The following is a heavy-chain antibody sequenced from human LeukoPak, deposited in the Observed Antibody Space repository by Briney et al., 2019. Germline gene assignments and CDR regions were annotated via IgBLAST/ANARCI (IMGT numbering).Heavy chain of an antibody. J-gene: IGHJ4*02. CDR1: RFTFSSYE. CDR2: ISSSDSTI. CDR3: ARDGIEAAGTEGYYFDS. V-gene: IGHV3-48*03. Sequence: PGGSLRLSCAASRFTFSSYEMNWVRQAPGKGLEWVSYISSSDSTIYYADSVKGRFTISRDNAKKSLYLQMNSLRAEDTAVYYCARDGIEAAGTEGYYFDSWGQGNLVTVSS. D-gene: IGHD6-13*01.